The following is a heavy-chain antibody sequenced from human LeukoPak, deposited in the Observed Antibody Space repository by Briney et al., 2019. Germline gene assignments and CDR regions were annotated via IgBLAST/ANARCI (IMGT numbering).Heavy chain of an antibody. CDR1: GFSVSSNY. J-gene: IGHJ4*02. Sequence: GGSLRLSCAASGFSVSSNYMTWVRQAPGKGLEWVSVIYSGGSTYYADSVKGRFTISRDNSKNTLYLQMNSLRAEDTAVYFCAKLSFTYSSSCPDYWGQGTLVTVSS. CDR3: AKLSFTYSSSCPDY. V-gene: IGHV3-53*01. CDR2: IYSGGST. D-gene: IGHD6-13*01.